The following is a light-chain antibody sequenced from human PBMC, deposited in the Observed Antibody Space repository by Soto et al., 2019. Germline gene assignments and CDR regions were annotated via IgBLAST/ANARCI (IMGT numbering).Light chain of an antibody. J-gene: IGKJ1*01. CDR3: QKYGTSPRK. CDR1: QSVSNNY. Sequence: IVLTQAPVTLALSPVERATLSCRASQSVSNNYLAWYQQKPGQAPRLLIYETSSRATGIPDRFSGSGSQTDFTLTISRLEPEDFAVYYCQKYGTSPRKCGQGTKGAIK. V-gene: IGKV3-20*01. CDR2: ETS.